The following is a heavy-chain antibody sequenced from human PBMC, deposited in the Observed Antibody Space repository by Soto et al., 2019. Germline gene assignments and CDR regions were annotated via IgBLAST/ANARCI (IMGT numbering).Heavy chain of an antibody. CDR1: GGSISSYY. J-gene: IGHJ6*02. Sequence: QVQLQESGPGLVKPSETLSLTCTVSGGSISSYYWSWIRQPPGKGLEWIGYIYYSGSTNYNPSLKSRVTISVDTSKNQFSLKLSSVTAADTAVYYCARALVEYGMDVWGQGTTVTVSS. CDR3: ARALVEYGMDV. V-gene: IGHV4-59*01. CDR2: IYYSGST.